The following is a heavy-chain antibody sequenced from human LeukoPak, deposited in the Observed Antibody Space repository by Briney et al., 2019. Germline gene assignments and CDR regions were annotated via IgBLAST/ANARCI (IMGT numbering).Heavy chain of an antibody. CDR1: GGSISSYY. CDR2: IYTSGST. Sequence: SETMSLXCTVSGGSISSYYWSWIRQPAGKGLEWIGRIYTSGSTNYNPSLKSRVTMSVDTSKNQFSLKLSSVTAADTAVYYCARDRDRYGSGSYWFDPWGQGTLVTVSS. V-gene: IGHV4-4*07. J-gene: IGHJ5*02. D-gene: IGHD3-10*01. CDR3: ARDRDRYGSGSYWFDP.